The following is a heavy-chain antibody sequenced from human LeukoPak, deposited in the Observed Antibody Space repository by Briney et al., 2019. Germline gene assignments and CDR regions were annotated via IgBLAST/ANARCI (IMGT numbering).Heavy chain of an antibody. CDR1: GGTFSSYA. Sequence: SVKVSCKASGGTFSSYAISWVRQAPGQGLEWMGGIIPIFGTANYAQKFQGRVTITTDESTSTAYMELSSLRSEDTAVYYCASCSTSCYIDGDYYYYMDVWGKGTTATVSS. V-gene: IGHV1-69*05. D-gene: IGHD2-2*02. CDR3: ASCSTSCYIDGDYYYYMDV. CDR2: IIPIFGTA. J-gene: IGHJ6*03.